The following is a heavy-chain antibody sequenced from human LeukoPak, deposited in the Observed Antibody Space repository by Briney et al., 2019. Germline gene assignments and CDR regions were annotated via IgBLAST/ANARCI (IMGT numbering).Heavy chain of an antibody. CDR3: ARQGSLYGSGSIGKYYFDY. D-gene: IGHD3-10*01. J-gene: IGHJ4*02. V-gene: IGHV1-69*13. CDR1: GGTFSSYA. CDR2: IIPIFGTA. Sequence: SVKVSCKASGGTFSSYAISWVRQAPGQGLEWMGGIIPIFGTANYAQKFQGRVTITADESTSTAYMELSSLRSEDTAVYYCARQGSLYGSGSIGKYYFDYWGQGILVTVSS.